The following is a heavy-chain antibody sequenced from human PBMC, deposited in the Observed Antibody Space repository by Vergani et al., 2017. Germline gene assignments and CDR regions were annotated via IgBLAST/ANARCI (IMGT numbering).Heavy chain of an antibody. Sequence: EVQLVESGGGLVQPGRSLRLSCAASGFTFDDYAMHWVRQAPWKGLEWVSGIRWNSGILRYADSVKGRFTISIDNAKNSLYLQMNSLRAEDTALYYCAKDITYSSSWTFDYWGQGTLVTVSS. J-gene: IGHJ4*02. D-gene: IGHD6-13*01. CDR1: GFTFDDYA. CDR2: IRWNSGIL. V-gene: IGHV3-9*01. CDR3: AKDITYSSSWTFDY.